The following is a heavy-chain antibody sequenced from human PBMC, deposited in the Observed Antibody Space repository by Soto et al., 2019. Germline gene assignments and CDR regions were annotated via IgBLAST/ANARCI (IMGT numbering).Heavy chain of an antibody. V-gene: IGHV1-69*13. J-gene: IGHJ4*02. CDR3: ASVSIAARHPFDY. D-gene: IGHD6-6*01. Sequence: GASVKVSCKASGYTFTSYGISWVRQAPGQGLEWMGGIIPIFGTANYAQKFQGRVTITADESTSTAYMELSSLRSEDTAVYYCASVSIAARHPFDYWGQGTLVTVSS. CDR2: IIPIFGTA. CDR1: GYTFTSYG.